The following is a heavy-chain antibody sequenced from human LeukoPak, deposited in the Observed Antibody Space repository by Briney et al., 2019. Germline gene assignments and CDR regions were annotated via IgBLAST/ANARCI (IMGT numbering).Heavy chain of an antibody. CDR1: GFTVSSNY. V-gene: IGHV3-66*01. CDR3: AKSPKTGFLFDY. D-gene: IGHD1-1*01. CDR2: IYGGVNT. J-gene: IGHJ4*02. Sequence: EGSLRLSCAASGFTVSSNYMSWVRQAPGKGLEWVSVIYGGVNTVYADSVQGRFTISRDNSKNTLYLQMSSLRAEDTAVYYCAKSPKTGFLFDYWGKGTLVTVSS.